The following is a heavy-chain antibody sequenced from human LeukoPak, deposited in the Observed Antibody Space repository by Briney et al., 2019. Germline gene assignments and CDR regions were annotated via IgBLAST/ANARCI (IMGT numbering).Heavy chain of an antibody. D-gene: IGHD2-21*01. CDR2: ISKSDGST. V-gene: IGHV3-23*01. J-gene: IGHJ4*02. CDR3: ARGALIPDF. CDR1: GFTFSSYA. Sequence: GGSQRLSCAASGFTFSSYAMTWVRQAPGKGLAWVSSISKSDGSTYYADSVKGRFTISRDNSKNTVYLHMDSLRVEDTAIYYCARGALIPDFRGQGTLVTVSS.